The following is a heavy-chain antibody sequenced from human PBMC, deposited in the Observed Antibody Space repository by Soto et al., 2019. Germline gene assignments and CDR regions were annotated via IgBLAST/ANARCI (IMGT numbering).Heavy chain of an antibody. CDR2: IYSSGST. CDR1: GFTVSDNY. D-gene: IGHD5-18*01. CDR3: ARGGNTALAYYYYGMDV. J-gene: IGHJ6*02. Sequence: GGSLRLSCAAFGFTVSDNYMSWVRQAPGKRLEWVSVIYSSGSTYYPDSVKGRFTISRDNSNNILYLQMNSLRVEDTAVYYCARGGNTALAYYYYGMDVWGQGTTVTVSS. V-gene: IGHV3-66*01.